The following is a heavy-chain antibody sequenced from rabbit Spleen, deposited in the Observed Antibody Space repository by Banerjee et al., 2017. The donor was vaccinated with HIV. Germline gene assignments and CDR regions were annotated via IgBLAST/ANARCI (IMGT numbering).Heavy chain of an antibody. J-gene: IGHJ6*01. CDR3: ARFYAGYGDFGYAAM. Sequence: QSLEESGGDLVKPEGSLTLTCTASGIDFSSTYYMCWVRQAPGKGLEWISCIAGSSSGFTYSATWAKGRFTISKTSSTTVTLQMTSLTAADTATYFCARFYAGYGDFGYAAMWGPGTLVTVS. D-gene: IGHD7-1*01. CDR1: GIDFSSTYY. CDR2: IAGSSSGFT. V-gene: IGHV1S40*01.